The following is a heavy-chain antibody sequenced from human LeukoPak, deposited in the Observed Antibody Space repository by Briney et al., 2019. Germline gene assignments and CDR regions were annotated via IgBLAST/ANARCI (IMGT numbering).Heavy chain of an antibody. J-gene: IGHJ3*02. CDR3: ARSRITIFGVITRGAFDI. CDR1: GFTFEDYG. Sequence: GGSLRLSXAASGFTFEDYGMNWVRQAPGKGLEWVSGINWNGDRIGYADSVKGRFTISRDNAKNSLYLQMNSLRAEDTALYYCARSRITIFGVITRGAFDIWGQGTMVTVSS. V-gene: IGHV3-20*04. CDR2: INWNGDRI. D-gene: IGHD3-3*01.